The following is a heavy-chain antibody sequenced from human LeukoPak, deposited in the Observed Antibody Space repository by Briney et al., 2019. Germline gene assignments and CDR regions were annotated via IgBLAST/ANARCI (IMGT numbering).Heavy chain of an antibody. CDR2: ISSSGSTI. J-gene: IGHJ4*02. V-gene: IGHV3-11*04. D-gene: IGHD3-22*01. CDR3: ARDSSGYYLRGYYFDY. CDR1: GFTFSDYY. Sequence: GGSLRLSCAASGFTFSDYYMSWIRQAPGKGLEWVSYISSSGSTIYYADSVKGRFTISRDNAKNSLYLQMNSLRAEDTAVYYCARDSSGYYLRGYYFDYWGQGTLVTVSS.